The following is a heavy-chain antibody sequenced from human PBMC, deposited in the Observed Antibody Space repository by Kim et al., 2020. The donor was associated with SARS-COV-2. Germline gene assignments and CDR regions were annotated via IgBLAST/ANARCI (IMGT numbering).Heavy chain of an antibody. CDR1: GDSVSSNSAA. J-gene: IGHJ3*02. V-gene: IGHV6-1*01. D-gene: IGHD6-6*01. CDR2: TYYRSKWYN. Sequence: SQTLSLTCAISGDSVSSNSAAWNWIRQSPSRGLEWLGRTYYRSKWYNDYAVSVKSRITINPDTSKNQFSLQLNSVTPEDTAVYYCARESIAARGVLNAFDIWGQGTMVTVSS. CDR3: ARESIAARGVLNAFDI.